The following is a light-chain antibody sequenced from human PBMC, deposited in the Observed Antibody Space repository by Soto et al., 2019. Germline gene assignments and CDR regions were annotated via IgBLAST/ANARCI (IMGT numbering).Light chain of an antibody. CDR2: KAS. CDR3: QPYDIFSLT. Sequence: DIQMTQSPSTLSASVGDRVTITCRASQSISSWLAWYQQKPGKAPKRLIYKASTLESGIPSRFSGGGSWTDCTLTISSLQPDDFANYYRQPYDIFSLTFGGGTKVEVK. CDR1: QSISSW. V-gene: IGKV1-5*03. J-gene: IGKJ4*01.